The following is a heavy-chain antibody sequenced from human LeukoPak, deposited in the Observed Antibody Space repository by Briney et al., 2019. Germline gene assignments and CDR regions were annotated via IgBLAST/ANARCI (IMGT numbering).Heavy chain of an antibody. CDR1: GFTVSSNY. V-gene: IGHV3-66*01. Sequence: GGSLRLSCAASGFTVSSNYMSWVRQAPGKGLEWVSVIYSGGSTYYADSAKGRFTISRDNSKNTLYLQMNSLRAEDTAVYYCARDSDYDSSGYYYEPFDYWGQGTLVTVSS. CDR3: ARDSDYDSSGYYYEPFDY. D-gene: IGHD3-22*01. CDR2: IYSGGST. J-gene: IGHJ4*02.